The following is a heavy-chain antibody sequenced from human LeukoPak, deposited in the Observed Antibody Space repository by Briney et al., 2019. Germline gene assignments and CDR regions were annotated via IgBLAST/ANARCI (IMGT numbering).Heavy chain of an antibody. CDR1: GFTISSNY. Sequence: GGSLRLSCAASGFTISSNYLSWVRQAPGKGLVWVSALHSGGHTFYADSVRGRFTISRDISKNTLYLQMNNLGAEDAALYYCVRGLSGVSSWYFDLWGRGTLVSVSS. D-gene: IGHD7-27*01. CDR3: VRGLSGVSSWYFDL. V-gene: IGHV3-53*01. CDR2: LHSGGHT. J-gene: IGHJ2*01.